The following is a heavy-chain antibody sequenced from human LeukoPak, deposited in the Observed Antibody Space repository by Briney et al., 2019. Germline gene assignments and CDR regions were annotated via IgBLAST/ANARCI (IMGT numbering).Heavy chain of an antibody. J-gene: IGHJ4*02. D-gene: IGHD6-13*01. V-gene: IGHV4-31*03. CDR1: GGSISSGGYY. Sequence: PSETLSLTCTVSGGSISSGGYYWSWIRQHPGKGLEWIGYIYYSGSTYYNPSLKSRVTISVDTSKNQFSLKLSSVTAADTAVYYCAKKWLAAAGTRNPFDYWGQGTLVTVSS. CDR3: AKKWLAAAGTRNPFDY. CDR2: IYYSGST.